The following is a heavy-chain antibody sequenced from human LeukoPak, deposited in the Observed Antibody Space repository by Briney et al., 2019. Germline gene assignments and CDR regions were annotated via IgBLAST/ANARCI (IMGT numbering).Heavy chain of an antibody. J-gene: IGHJ5*02. CDR3: ARLGSWFDP. D-gene: IGHD2-2*03. CDR1: GGSISSSIYY. CDR2: IYDSGNT. V-gene: IGHV4-39*01. Sequence: SETLSLTCTVSGGSISSSIYYWGWIRQPPGKGLEWTGNIYDSGNTNYNPSLKSRVTISVNTSKNQFSLKLCSVTAADTAVYYCARLGSWFDPWGQGTLVTVSS.